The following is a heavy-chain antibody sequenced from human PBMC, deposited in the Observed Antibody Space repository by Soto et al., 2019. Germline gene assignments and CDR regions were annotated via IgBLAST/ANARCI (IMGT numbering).Heavy chain of an antibody. D-gene: IGHD2-21*02. CDR1: GESISSSSYY. CDR3: ARQRTTVVTQAYFDH. CDR2: IYYSGRT. V-gene: IGHV4-39*01. J-gene: IGHJ4*02. Sequence: SETLSLTCIVSGESISSSSYYWGWIRQPPGKGLEWIGSIYYSGRTYYNPSFESRVTISIDTSRNQFSLKLSSVTATDTAVYYCARQRTTVVTQAYFDHWGQGALVTVSS.